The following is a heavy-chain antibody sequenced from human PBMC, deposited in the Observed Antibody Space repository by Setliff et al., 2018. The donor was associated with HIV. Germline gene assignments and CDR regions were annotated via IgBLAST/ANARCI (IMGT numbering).Heavy chain of an antibody. Sequence: VASVKVSCKASVATFRSYAISWVRQAPGQGLEWMGGIIPIFGKTNYAQKFQGRVTITTDESTTTAYMGLSSLRSEDTAVYYCARVAWYYSFWRGLGDAFDIWGQGTMVTVSS. D-gene: IGHD3-3*01. J-gene: IGHJ3*02. CDR1: VATFRSYA. CDR2: IIPIFGKT. V-gene: IGHV1-69*05. CDR3: ARVAWYYSFWRGLGDAFDI.